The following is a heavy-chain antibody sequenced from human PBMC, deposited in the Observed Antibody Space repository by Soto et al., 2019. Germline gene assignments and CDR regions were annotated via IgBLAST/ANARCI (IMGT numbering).Heavy chain of an antibody. CDR2: ISYDGSNK. J-gene: IGHJ4*02. V-gene: IGHV3-30*18. CDR3: AKDEYQLLEVAGPSYYFDY. CDR1: GFTFSSYG. D-gene: IGHD2-2*01. Sequence: QVQLVESGGGVVQPGRSLRLSCAASGFTFSSYGMHWVRQAPGKGLEWVAVISYDGSNKYYADSVKGRFTISRDNSKNTLYLQMNSLRAEDTAVYYCAKDEYQLLEVAGPSYYFDYWGQGTLVTVSS.